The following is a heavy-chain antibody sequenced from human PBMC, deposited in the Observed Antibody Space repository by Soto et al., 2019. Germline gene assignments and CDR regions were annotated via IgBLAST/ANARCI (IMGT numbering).Heavy chain of an antibody. CDR2: ISSSGSTK. CDR1: GFTFSSYE. J-gene: IGHJ6*02. D-gene: IGHD3-22*01. Sequence: EVQLVESGGGLVQPGGSLRLSCAASGFTFSSYEMNWVRQAPGKGLEWVSYISSSGSTKYYADSVKGRFTISRDNAKNTLYLQMNSLRAEDTAFYYCARRYVSGYYGYGMDVWGQGTTVTVSS. CDR3: ARRYVSGYYGYGMDV. V-gene: IGHV3-48*03.